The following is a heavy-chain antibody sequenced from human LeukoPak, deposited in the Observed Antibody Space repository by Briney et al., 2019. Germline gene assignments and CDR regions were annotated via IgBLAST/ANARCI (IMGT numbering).Heavy chain of an antibody. J-gene: IGHJ4*02. CDR3: AKLGAAAGQDYFDY. Sequence: ASVKVSCKVSGYTLTELSMHWVRQAPGKGLEWMGGFDPEDGETIYAQKFQGRVTMTEDTSTDTAYMELSSLRSEDTAVYYCAKLGAAAGQDYFDYWGQGTLVTVSS. D-gene: IGHD6-13*01. CDR2: FDPEDGET. V-gene: IGHV1-24*01. CDR1: GYTLTELS.